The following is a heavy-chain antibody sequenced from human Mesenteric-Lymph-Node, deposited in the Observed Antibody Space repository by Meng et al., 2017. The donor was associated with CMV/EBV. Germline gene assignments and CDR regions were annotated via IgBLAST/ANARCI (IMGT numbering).Heavy chain of an antibody. J-gene: IGHJ3*02. V-gene: IGHV3-48*03. CDR2: IDSSGTTI. CDR3: VRPRSAYYNFWKDIEEI. D-gene: IGHD3-3*01. Sequence: GGSLRLSCAASGFTFRAYEMNWVRQAPGKGLEWLSRIDSSGTTIYYADSVKGRFAISRDNGEDSLYLQMNSLRAEDTALYYCVRPRSAYYNFWKDIEEIWGQGTVVTVSS. CDR1: GFTFRAYE.